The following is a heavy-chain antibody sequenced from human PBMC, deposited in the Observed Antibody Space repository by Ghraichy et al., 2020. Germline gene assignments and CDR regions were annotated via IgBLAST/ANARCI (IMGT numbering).Heavy chain of an antibody. CDR2: IYYSGST. D-gene: IGHD1-14*01. CDR3: ARSNRRGITGWFDP. CDR1: GGSISSYY. J-gene: IGHJ5*02. V-gene: IGHV4-59*08. Sequence: SETLSLTCTVSGGSISSYYWSWIRQPPGKGLEWIGYIYYSGSTNYNPSLKSRVTISVDTSKNQFSLKLSSVTAADTAVYYCARSNRRGITGWFDPWGQGTLVTVSS.